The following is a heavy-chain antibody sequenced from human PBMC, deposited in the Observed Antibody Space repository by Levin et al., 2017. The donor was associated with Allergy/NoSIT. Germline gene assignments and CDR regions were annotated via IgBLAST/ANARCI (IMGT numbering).Heavy chain of an antibody. CDR2: IWYDGSNK. CDR3: ARESRDVLRFLEWSNYAFDI. Sequence: GGSLRLSCAASGFTFSSYGMHWVRQAPGKGLEWVAVIWYDGSNKYYADSVKGRFTISRDNSKNTLYLQMNSLRAEDTAVYYCARESRDVLRFLEWSNYAFDIWGQGTMVTVSS. J-gene: IGHJ3*02. CDR1: GFTFSSYG. D-gene: IGHD3-3*01. V-gene: IGHV3-33*01.